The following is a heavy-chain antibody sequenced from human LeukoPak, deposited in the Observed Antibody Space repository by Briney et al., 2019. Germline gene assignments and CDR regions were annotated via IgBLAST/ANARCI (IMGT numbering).Heavy chain of an antibody. CDR3: ARLGASEQQLGWFDP. CDR2: IYTSGST. J-gene: IGHJ5*02. CDR1: GGSISSGSYY. D-gene: IGHD6-13*01. V-gene: IGHV4-61*02. Sequence: SETLSLTCTVSGGSISSGSYYWSWIRQPAGKGLEWIGRIYTSGSTNYNPSLKSRVTISVDTSKNQFSLKLSSVTAADTAVYYCARLGASEQQLGWFDPWGQGTLVTVSS.